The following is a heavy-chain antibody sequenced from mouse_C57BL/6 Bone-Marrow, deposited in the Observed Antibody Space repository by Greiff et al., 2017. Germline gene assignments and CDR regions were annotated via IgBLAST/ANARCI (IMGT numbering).Heavy chain of an antibody. V-gene: IGHV3-6*01. Sequence: ESGPGLVKPSQSLSLTCSVTGYSITSGYYWNWIRQFPGNKLEWMGYISYDGSNNYNPSLKNRISITRDTSKNQFFLKLNSVTTEDTATYYCARKDYGSSLYWYFDVWGTGTTVTVSS. J-gene: IGHJ1*03. CDR1: GYSITSGYY. CDR3: ARKDYGSSLYWYFDV. D-gene: IGHD1-1*01. CDR2: ISYDGSN.